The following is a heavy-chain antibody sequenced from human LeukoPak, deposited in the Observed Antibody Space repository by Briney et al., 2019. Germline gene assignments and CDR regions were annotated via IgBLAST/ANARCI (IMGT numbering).Heavy chain of an antibody. J-gene: IGHJ5*02. CDR1: GGTFSSYA. Sequence: VASVKVSCKASGGTFSSYAISWVRQAPGQGLEWMGGIIPIFGTANYAQKFQGRVTITADESTSTAYMELSSPRSEDTAVYYCAREIKGAKRYPPYNWFDPWGQGTLVTVSS. D-gene: IGHD2-2*02. CDR3: AREIKGAKRYPPYNWFDP. V-gene: IGHV1-69*13. CDR2: IIPIFGTA.